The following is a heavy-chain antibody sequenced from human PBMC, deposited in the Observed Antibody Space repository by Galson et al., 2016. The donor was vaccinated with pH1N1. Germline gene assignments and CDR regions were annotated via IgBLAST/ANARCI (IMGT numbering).Heavy chain of an antibody. CDR3: VRAIAADASR. CDR2: IKQDGSEK. Sequence: SLRLSCAASGFTFSNYWMHWVRQAPGKGLEWVANIKQDGSEKYYVDPVKGRFTISRDNAKNSLSLRMNSLRAEETAIYYCVRAIAADASRWGQGTLVTVSS. J-gene: IGHJ4*02. CDR1: GFTFSNYW. D-gene: IGHD6-13*01. V-gene: IGHV3-7*04.